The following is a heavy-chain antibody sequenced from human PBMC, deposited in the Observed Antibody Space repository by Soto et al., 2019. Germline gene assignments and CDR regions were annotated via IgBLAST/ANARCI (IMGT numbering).Heavy chain of an antibody. CDR3: ARARGFSYGYCDY. Sequence: ETLSLTCTVSGGSVSSSPYYWVWIRQPPGKGLEYIGNIYYGGSTYYSPSLKSRVTISVDTSTNQFSLKLSSVTAADTAVYYCARARGFSYGYCDYWGRGTLVTVSS. J-gene: IGHJ4*02. V-gene: IGHV4-39*01. CDR1: GGSVSSSPYY. CDR2: IYYGGST. D-gene: IGHD5-18*01.